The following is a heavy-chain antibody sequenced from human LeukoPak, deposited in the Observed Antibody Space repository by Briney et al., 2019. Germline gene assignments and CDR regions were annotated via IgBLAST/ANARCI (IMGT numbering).Heavy chain of an antibody. CDR1: GISISSGDYY. Sequence: PSETLSLTRIVSGISISSGDYYWSWLRQPPGKGLEWIAYIHYSGSTYYNPSLKSRVAMSIDTSTNQFCLKLDSVTAADTDVYYYARVDYYDSGSFSHPFDIWGQGTMVTVSS. CDR2: IHYSGST. J-gene: IGHJ3*02. V-gene: IGHV4-30-4*01. CDR3: ARVDYYDSGSFSHPFDI. D-gene: IGHD3-10*01.